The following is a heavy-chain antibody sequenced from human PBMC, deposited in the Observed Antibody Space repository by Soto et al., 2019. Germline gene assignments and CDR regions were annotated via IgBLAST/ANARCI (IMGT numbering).Heavy chain of an antibody. CDR1: GFTFSSYW. J-gene: IGHJ4*02. CDR2: INGDGGTT. V-gene: IGHV3-74*01. Sequence: EVQLVESGGGLVQPGGSLRLSCAASGFTFSSYWMHWVRQAPGKGLVWVSRINGDGGTTNYADSVKGRFTISRDNAKRTLFLQMNSLRVEDAAVYYCARVGGSSWHWRLATLVTVPS. D-gene: IGHD6-6*01. CDR3: ARVGGSSWH.